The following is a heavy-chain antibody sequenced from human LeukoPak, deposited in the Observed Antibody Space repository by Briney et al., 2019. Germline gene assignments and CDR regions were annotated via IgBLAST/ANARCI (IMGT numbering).Heavy chain of an antibody. CDR3: VKGRISEDGLDF. CDR1: GFTFSKSA. J-gene: IGHJ4*02. CDR2: ISSSGNT. V-gene: IGHV3-23*01. Sequence: GGSLRLSCAASGFTFSKSAMTWVRQTPGKGLDWVSSISSSGNTHYADSVKGRFTISRDNSKNMLYLQMNSLRAEDTAVYYCVKGRISEDGLDFWGQGTLVTVSS. D-gene: IGHD6-13*01.